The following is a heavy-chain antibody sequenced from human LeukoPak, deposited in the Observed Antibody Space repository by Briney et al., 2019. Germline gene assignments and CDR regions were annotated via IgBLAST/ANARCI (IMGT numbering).Heavy chain of an antibody. D-gene: IGHD6-13*01. V-gene: IGHV3-30*02. J-gene: IGHJ4*02. CDR3: AKDGGPYSSSWLNY. Sequence: GSLRLSCAASGFTFSSYGMHWVRQAPGKGLEWVAVIWYGGSNKYYADSVKGRFTISRDNSKSTLYLQMNSLRAEDTAVYYCAKDGGPYSSSWLNYWGQGTLVTVSS. CDR2: IWYGGSNK. CDR1: GFTFSSYG.